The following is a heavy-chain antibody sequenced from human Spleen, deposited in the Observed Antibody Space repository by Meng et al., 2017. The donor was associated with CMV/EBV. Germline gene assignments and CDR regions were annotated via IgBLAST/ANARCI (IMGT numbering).Heavy chain of an antibody. CDR1: GFTFSDYY. CDR2: ISTSGSTI. D-gene: IGHD6-19*01. Sequence: GGSLRLSCTAFGFTFSDYYMSWIRQAPGKGLEWVSYISTSGSTIYYTGSVKGRFTISRDNAKNSLYLQMNRLRDEDTAVYYCATFGSGWYRRGFDNWGQGTLVTVSS. CDR3: ATFGSGWYRRGFDN. J-gene: IGHJ4*02. V-gene: IGHV3-11*01.